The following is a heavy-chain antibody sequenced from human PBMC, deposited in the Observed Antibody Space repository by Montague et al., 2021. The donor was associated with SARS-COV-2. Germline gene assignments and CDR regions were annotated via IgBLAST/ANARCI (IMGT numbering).Heavy chain of an antibody. V-gene: IGHV4-59*01. D-gene: IGHD5-24*01. CDR3: AREDRWNWFDP. J-gene: IGHJ5*02. Sequence: SETLSLTCSVSGGSISSDYWSWIRQSPGKGLEWIGYIYYRWTTNYNPSLKSRVTFSVETSKNQSSLKLISVTAADTAVYFCAREDRWNWFDPWGQGVLVTVSS. CDR1: GGSISSDY. CDR2: IYYRWTT.